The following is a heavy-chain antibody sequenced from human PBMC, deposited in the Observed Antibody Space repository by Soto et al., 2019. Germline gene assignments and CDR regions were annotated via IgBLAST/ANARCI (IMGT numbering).Heavy chain of an antibody. Sequence: PSETLSLTCTVSGGSVTNSSYYWGWIRQSPGKGLEWIGSVYYRGRSYSKSSVKSRVTISVDTSKNRFSLSLNSVTASDTAVYFCVSQRTTVPTQAYFDYWGQAAPVTVSS. CDR2: VYYRGRS. V-gene: IGHV4-39*01. J-gene: IGHJ4*02. D-gene: IGHD4-17*01. CDR3: VSQRTTVPTQAYFDY. CDR1: GGSVTNSSYY.